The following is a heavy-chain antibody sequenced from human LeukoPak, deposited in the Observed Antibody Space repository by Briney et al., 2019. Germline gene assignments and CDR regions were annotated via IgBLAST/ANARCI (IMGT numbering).Heavy chain of an antibody. Sequence: GRSLRLSCAASGFTFSSYDMHWVRQAPGKGLEWVAVIWYDGSNKYYADSVKGRFTISRDNSKNTLYLQMSSLRAEDTAVYYCVKGEIQLWPVRGRGAFDYWGQGTLVTVSS. CDR1: GFTFSSYD. CDR2: IWYDGSNK. CDR3: VKGEIQLWPVRGRGAFDY. V-gene: IGHV3-33*06. D-gene: IGHD5-18*01. J-gene: IGHJ4*02.